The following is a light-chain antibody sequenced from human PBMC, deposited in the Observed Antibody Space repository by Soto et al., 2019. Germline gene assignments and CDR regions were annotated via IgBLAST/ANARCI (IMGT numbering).Light chain of an antibody. CDR1: SSNIGADFD. CDR2: GNI. J-gene: IGLJ2*01. V-gene: IGLV1-40*01. CDR3: QSYDTSLNVYVV. Sequence: QSALTQPPSVSGAPGQRVTISCTGSSSNIGADFDVHWYRQLPGTAPKLLIYGNINRPSGVPDRFSGSTSGTSASLTITGLQAEDEADYYCQSYDTSLNVYVVFGGGTKLTVL.